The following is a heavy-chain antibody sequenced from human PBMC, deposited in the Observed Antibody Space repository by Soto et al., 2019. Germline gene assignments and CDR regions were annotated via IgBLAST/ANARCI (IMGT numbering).Heavy chain of an antibody. CDR1: GYTFTSYD. D-gene: IGHD6-13*01. J-gene: IGHJ6*02. CDR3: ARGSGSSWYTYYYYGMDV. V-gene: IGHV1-8*01. CDR2: MNPNSGNT. Sequence: GASVKVSCKASGYTFTSYDINWVRQATAQGLEWMGWMNPNSGNTGYAQKFQGRVTMTRNTSISTAYMELSSLRSEDTAVYYCARGSGSSWYTYYYYGMDVWGQGTTVTVSS.